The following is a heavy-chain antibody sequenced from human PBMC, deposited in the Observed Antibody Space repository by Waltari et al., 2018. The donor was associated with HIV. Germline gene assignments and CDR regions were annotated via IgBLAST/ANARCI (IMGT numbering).Heavy chain of an antibody. D-gene: IGHD5-12*01. V-gene: IGHV3-74*01. CDR3: TRGLWSGYEYYFDS. J-gene: IGHJ4*02. Sequence: EVQLMESGGGLVQPGGSLRLSCAASGFTFTNYWRHWVRQAPGKGLVWVSRINIPRTSTDYAESVEGRFTVSRDNAKSTVYLQMNSLSAEDTAVYYCTRGLWSGYEYYFDSGGQGTLVTVSS. CDR1: GFTFTNYW. CDR2: INIPRTST.